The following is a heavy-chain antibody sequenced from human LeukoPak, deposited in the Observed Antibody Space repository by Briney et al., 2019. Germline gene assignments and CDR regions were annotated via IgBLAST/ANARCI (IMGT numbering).Heavy chain of an antibody. D-gene: IGHD3-3*01. J-gene: IGHJ5*02. CDR3: ASERFFEVITSRSRWFDP. Sequence: ASVKVSCKTSGYTFTNYGFNWVRQAPGQGLEWMGWINPNSGVANYAEKFQGRVTMTRDTSISTAYMELSSLRSDDTAVYLCASERFFEVITSRSRWFDPWGQGTLVTVSS. CDR1: GYTFTNYG. V-gene: IGHV1-2*02. CDR2: INPNSGVA.